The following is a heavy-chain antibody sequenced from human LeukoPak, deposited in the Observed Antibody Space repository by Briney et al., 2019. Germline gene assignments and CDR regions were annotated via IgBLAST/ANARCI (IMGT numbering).Heavy chain of an antibody. Sequence: PSETLSLTCTVSTGSISSFYWGWIRQPPGKGLEWIGHIYYSGSPNYNPSLQIRVTISLDTSRTQFSLKLYSVTAADTAVYYCARYSASHVTFDYWGQGTLVTVSS. CDR1: TGSISSFY. J-gene: IGHJ4*02. D-gene: IGHD1-26*01. V-gene: IGHV4-59*01. CDR3: ARYSASHVTFDY. CDR2: IYYSGSP.